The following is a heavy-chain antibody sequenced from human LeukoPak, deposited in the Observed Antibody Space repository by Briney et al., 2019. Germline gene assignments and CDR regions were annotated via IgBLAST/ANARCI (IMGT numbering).Heavy chain of an antibody. J-gene: IGHJ6*02. CDR1: GFIFDDYA. CDR3: ARTVRSSGWPLGYGMDV. Sequence: PGGSLRLSCAASGFIFDDYALHWVRQAPGKGLEWVSGISWNSVTIDYADSVKGRFTISRDNAKNTLYLQMNSLRAEDTAVYYCARTVRSSGWPLGYGMDVWGQGTTVTVSS. CDR2: ISWNSVTI. D-gene: IGHD6-19*01. V-gene: IGHV3-9*01.